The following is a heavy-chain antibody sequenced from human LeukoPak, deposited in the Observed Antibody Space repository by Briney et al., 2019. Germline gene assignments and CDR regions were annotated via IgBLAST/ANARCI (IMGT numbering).Heavy chain of an antibody. V-gene: IGHV4-4*07. J-gene: IGHJ4*02. Sequence: SETLSLTCTVSGGSISSYYWSWIRQPAGKGLEWIGRIYTSGSTNYNPSLKSRVTMSVDTSKNQFSLKLSSVTAADTAVYYCARVIRVGATYGFDYWGQGTLVTVSS. CDR2: IYTSGST. CDR1: GGSISSYY. D-gene: IGHD1-26*01. CDR3: ARVIRVGATYGFDY.